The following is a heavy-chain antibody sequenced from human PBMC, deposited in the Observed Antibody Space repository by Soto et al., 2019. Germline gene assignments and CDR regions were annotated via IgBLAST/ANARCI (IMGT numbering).Heavy chain of an antibody. CDR2: ISAYNGNT. Sequence: SVKGSCKAYGYTFTSYGISWVRQAPGQGLEGMGWISAYNGNTNYAQKLQGRVTMTTDTSTSTAYMELRSLRSDDTAVYYCARATMDARIYCSSTSCLLPFDYWGQGTLVTVSS. D-gene: IGHD2-2*01. CDR3: ARATMDARIYCSSTSCLLPFDY. CDR1: GYTFTSYG. V-gene: IGHV1-18*01. J-gene: IGHJ4*02.